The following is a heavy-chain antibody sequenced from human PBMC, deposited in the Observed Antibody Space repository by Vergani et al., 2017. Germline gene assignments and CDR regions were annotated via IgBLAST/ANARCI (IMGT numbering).Heavy chain of an antibody. D-gene: IGHD3-3*01. J-gene: IGHJ6*03. CDR1: GGSISSSSYY. Sequence: QLQLQESGPGLVKPSETLSLTCTVSGGSISSSSYYWGWIRQPPGKGLEWIGSIYYSGSTYYNPSLKSRVTISVDTSKNQFSLKLSSVTAADTAVYYCASHGGESSLWSGYYSFFWYYYMDVWGKWTTVTVSS. V-gene: IGHV4-39*01. CDR3: ASHGGESSLWSGYYSFFWYYYMDV. CDR2: IYYSGST.